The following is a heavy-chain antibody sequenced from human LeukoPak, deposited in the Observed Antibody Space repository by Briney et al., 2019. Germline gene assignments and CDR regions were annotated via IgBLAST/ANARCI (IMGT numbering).Heavy chain of an antibody. V-gene: IGHV3-23*01. CDR2: IRGSGDRT. Sequence: GGSLRLSCAASGFTFSSYAMSWVRQAPGKGLEWVSAIRGSGDRTHYADSVKGRFTISRDNFKNTLYLQMNSLRAEDTAVYYCAKDGGVWFGESNDYWGQGTLVTVSS. CDR1: GFTFSSYA. J-gene: IGHJ4*02. D-gene: IGHD3-10*01. CDR3: AKDGGVWFGESNDY.